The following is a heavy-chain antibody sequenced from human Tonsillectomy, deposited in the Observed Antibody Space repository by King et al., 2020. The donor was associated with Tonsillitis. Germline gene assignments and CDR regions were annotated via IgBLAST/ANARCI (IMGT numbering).Heavy chain of an antibody. V-gene: IGHV1-24*01. CDR1: GYTLTELS. CDR2: FDPEDGET. CDR3: ATGAYCSGGSCYSVPFDP. Sequence: QLVQSGAEVKKPGASVKVSCKVSGYTLTELSMHWVRQAPGKGLEWMGGFDPEDGETIYAQKFQGRVTMTEDTSTDTAYMELSSLRSEDTAVYYCATGAYCSGGSCYSVPFDPWVQGTLVTVSS. J-gene: IGHJ5*02. D-gene: IGHD2-15*01.